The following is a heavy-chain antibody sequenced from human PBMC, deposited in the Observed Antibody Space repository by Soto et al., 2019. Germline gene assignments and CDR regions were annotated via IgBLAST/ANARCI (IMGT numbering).Heavy chain of an antibody. CDR3: AREHSKYYDFWRAGSDYDYGMDV. V-gene: IGHV3-30-3*01. J-gene: IGHJ6*02. D-gene: IGHD3-3*01. CDR2: ISYDGSNK. Sequence: GGSLRLSCAASGFPFSTYAMHLVRQSPGKGLEWVAFISYDGSNKYYADSVKGRFTISRDNSKNTLYLQMNSLRAEDTAVYYCAREHSKYYDFWRAGSDYDYGMDVWGQGTTVTVSS. CDR1: GFPFSTYA.